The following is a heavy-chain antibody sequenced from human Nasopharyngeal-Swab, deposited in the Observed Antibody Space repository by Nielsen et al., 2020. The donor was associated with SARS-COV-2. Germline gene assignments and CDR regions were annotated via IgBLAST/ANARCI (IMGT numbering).Heavy chain of an antibody. V-gene: IGHV3-21*01. CDR3: ARIRGYSSGPDGFDI. J-gene: IGHJ3*02. D-gene: IGHD2-15*01. Sequence: GGSLRLSCAASGFTFSSYSMNWVRQAPGKGLEWVSSISSSSSYIYYADSVKGRFTISRDNAKNSLYLQMNSLRVEDTAVYYCARIRGYSSGPDGFDIWGQGTMVTVSS. CDR1: GFTFSSYS. CDR2: ISSSSSYI.